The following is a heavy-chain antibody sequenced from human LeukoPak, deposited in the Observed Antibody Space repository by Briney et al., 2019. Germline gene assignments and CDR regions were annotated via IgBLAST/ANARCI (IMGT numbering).Heavy chain of an antibody. J-gene: IGHJ4*02. V-gene: IGHV1-2*02. CDR2: INPNSGGT. CDR1: GYTFTGYY. D-gene: IGHD3-22*01. CDR3: ARVVRTYYYDSSGYGFDY. Sequence: ASVTVSCKASGYTFTGYYMHWVRQAPGQGLEWMGWINPNSGGTNYAQKFQGRVTMTRDISISTAYMELSRLRSDDTAVYYCARVVRTYYYDSSGYGFDYWGQGTLVTVAS.